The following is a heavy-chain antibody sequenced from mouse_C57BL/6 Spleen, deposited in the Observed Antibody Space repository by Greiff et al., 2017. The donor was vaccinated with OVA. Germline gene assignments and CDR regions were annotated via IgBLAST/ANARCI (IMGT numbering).Heavy chain of an antibody. CDR1: GYTFTDYN. V-gene: IGHV1-22*01. CDR3: ARVAYYGSSYGY. CDR2: INPNNGGT. Sequence: EVQLQQSGPELVKPGASVKMSCKASGYTFTDYNMHWVKQSHGKSLEWIGYINPNNGGTSYNQKFKGKATLTVNKSSSTAYMELRSLTSEDSAVYYCARVAYYGSSYGYWGQGTTLTVSS. D-gene: IGHD1-1*01. J-gene: IGHJ2*01.